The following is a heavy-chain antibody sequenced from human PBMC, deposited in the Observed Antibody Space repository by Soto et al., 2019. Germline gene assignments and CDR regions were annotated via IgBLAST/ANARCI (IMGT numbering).Heavy chain of an antibody. V-gene: IGHV4-30-4*01. Sequence: PSETLSLTCTVSGGSISSGNYYWSWIRQPPGKGLEWIGFISYSGSTHYSTSLKSRVTISVDTSKSQFSLNLSFVTAADTAVYYCATMGTPATGLYFFDYWGQGSLVTVSS. CDR2: ISYSGST. D-gene: IGHD2-15*01. CDR3: ATMGTPATGLYFFDY. CDR1: GGSISSGNYY. J-gene: IGHJ4*02.